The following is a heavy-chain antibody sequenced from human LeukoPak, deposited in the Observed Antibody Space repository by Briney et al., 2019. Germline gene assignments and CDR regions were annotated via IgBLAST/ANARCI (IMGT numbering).Heavy chain of an antibody. J-gene: IGHJ4*02. V-gene: IGHV4-39*07. CDR1: GGSISSSSYY. Sequence: PSETLSLTCTVSGGSISSSSYYWGWIRQPPGKGLEWIGSIYYSGSTNYNPSLKSRVTISVDTSKNQFSLKLSSVTAADTAVYYCARLTRNYLDYWGQGTLVTVSS. CDR2: IYYSGST. D-gene: IGHD1-14*01. CDR3: ARLTRNYLDY.